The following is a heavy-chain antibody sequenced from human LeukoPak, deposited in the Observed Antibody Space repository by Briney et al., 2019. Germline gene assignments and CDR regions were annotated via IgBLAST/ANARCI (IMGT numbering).Heavy chain of an antibody. CDR3: AREGREWLRSGMDV. V-gene: IGHV4-59*01. CDR1: GGSISSYY. J-gene: IGHJ6*02. CDR2: IYYSGST. D-gene: IGHD5-12*01. Sequence: SETLSLTCTVSGGSISSYYWSWIRQPPAKGLEWIGYIYYSGSTNYNPSLKSRVTISVDTSKNQFSLKLSSVTAADTAVYYCAREGREWLRSGMDVWGQGTTVTVSS.